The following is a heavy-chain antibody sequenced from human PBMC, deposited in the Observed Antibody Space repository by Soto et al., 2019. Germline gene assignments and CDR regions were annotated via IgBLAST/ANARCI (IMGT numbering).Heavy chain of an antibody. CDR2: IYYSGST. D-gene: IGHD6-13*01. CDR1: GGSVSSGSYY. CDR3: ARDVPGIAAAGGYYYYYGMDV. V-gene: IGHV4-61*01. J-gene: IGHJ6*02. Sequence: KPSETLSLTCTVSGGSVSSGSYYWSWIRQPPGKGLEWIGYIYYSGSTNYNPSLKSRVTISVDTSKNQFSLKLSSVTAADTAVYYCARDVPGIAAAGGYYYYYGMDVWGQGTTVTVSS.